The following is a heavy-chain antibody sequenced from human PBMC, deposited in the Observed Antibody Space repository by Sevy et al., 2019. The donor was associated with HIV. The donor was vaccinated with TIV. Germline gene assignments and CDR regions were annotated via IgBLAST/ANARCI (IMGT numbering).Heavy chain of an antibody. Sequence: GGSLRLSCAASGFTVSSNYMSWVRQAPGKGPEWVSVIYSGGSTYYADSVKGRFTISRDNSKNTLYLQMNSLRAEDTAVYYCARDTGGNRYGIDVWGQGTTVTVSS. V-gene: IGHV3-53*01. CDR2: IYSGGST. CDR1: GFTVSSNY. CDR3: ARDTGGNRYGIDV. J-gene: IGHJ6*02. D-gene: IGHD2-8*02.